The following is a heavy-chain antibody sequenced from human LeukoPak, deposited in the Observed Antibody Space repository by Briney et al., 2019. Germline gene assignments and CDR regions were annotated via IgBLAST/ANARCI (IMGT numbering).Heavy chain of an antibody. Sequence: SETLSLTCAVYGGSFSGYYWSWIRQPPGKGLEWIGEINHSGSTNYNPSLKSRVTISVDTSKNQFSLKLSSVTAADTAVYYCARIGSGSFDFDYWGQGTLVTVSS. CDR1: GGSFSGYY. D-gene: IGHD3-10*01. J-gene: IGHJ4*02. CDR3: ARIGSGSFDFDY. V-gene: IGHV4-34*01. CDR2: INHSGST.